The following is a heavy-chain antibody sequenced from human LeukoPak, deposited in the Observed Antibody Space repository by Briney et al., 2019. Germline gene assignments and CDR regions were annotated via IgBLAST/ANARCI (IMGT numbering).Heavy chain of an antibody. CDR2: ISAHYGNT. J-gene: IGHJ4*02. V-gene: IGHV1-18*01. CDR1: GYIFTRYG. D-gene: IGHD2-15*01. CDR3: ARDFFHGHCSGLSCFLLDY. Sequence: ASVKVSCKASGYIFTRYGISWVRQAPGQGLEWMGWISAHYGNTNYAQKFQGRLTMTTDTSTNTASMELRSLRPDDTAVYYCARDFFHGHCSGLSCFLLDYWGQGSLVTVSS.